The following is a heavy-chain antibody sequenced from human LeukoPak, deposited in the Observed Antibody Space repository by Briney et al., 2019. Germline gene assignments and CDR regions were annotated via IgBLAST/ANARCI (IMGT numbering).Heavy chain of an antibody. CDR3: AKDRPITIHWYFDL. CDR1: GFTFSSYG. Sequence: GGSLRLSCAASGFTFSSYGMTWVRQAPGKGLEWVSVISDSGGSTYYADSVKGRFTISRDNSKNTLYLQMNSLRAEDTAVYYCAKDRPITIHWYFDLWGRGTLVTVSS. CDR2: ISDSGGST. V-gene: IGHV3-23*01. D-gene: IGHD3-9*01. J-gene: IGHJ2*01.